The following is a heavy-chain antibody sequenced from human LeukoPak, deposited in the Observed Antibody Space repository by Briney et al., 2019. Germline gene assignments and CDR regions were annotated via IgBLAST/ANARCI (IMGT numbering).Heavy chain of an antibody. Sequence: GASVKVSCKASGYTFNSYGISWVRQAPGQGLEWMGWISAYNGHTNYAQKVQGRVTITTDTSTSTAYMELRRLRSDDTAVYYCARDDNYGSGQPDDWGQGTLVTVSS. V-gene: IGHV1-18*01. CDR1: GYTFNSYG. CDR3: ARDDNYGSGQPDD. CDR2: ISAYNGHT. J-gene: IGHJ4*02. D-gene: IGHD3-10*01.